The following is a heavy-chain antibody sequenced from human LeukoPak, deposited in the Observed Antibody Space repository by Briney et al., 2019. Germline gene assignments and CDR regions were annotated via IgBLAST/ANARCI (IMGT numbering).Heavy chain of an antibody. J-gene: IGHJ4*02. CDR1: GYTFTSYG. D-gene: IGHD3-22*01. CDR2: ISAYNGNT. Sequence: ASVKVSCKASGYTFTSYGISWVRQAPGQGLEWMGWISAYNGNTNYAQKLQGRVTMTTDTSTSTAYMELRSLRSDDTAVYYCGGYDSSGYYSHWGQGTLVTVSS. V-gene: IGHV1-18*01. CDR3: GGYDSSGYYSH.